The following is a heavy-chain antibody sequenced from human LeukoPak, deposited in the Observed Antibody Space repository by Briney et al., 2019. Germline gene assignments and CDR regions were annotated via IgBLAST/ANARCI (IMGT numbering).Heavy chain of an antibody. CDR1: GGSISSGDYY. CDR2: IYYSGST. J-gene: IGHJ4*02. Sequence: TPSETLSLTCTVSGGSISSGDYYWSWIRQPPGKGLEWIGYIYYSGSTYYNASLKSRVTISVDTSKNQLSLKLSSVTAADTAVYYCARRRAFGEGGSFDYWGQGILVTVSS. CDR3: ARRRAFGEGGSFDY. D-gene: IGHD3-16*01. V-gene: IGHV4-30-4*01.